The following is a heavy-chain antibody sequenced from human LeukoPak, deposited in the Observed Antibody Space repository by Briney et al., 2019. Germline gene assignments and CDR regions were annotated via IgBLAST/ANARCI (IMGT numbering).Heavy chain of an antibody. V-gene: IGHV3-30*18. CDR1: GFTFSSYG. CDR3: AKVSRYCSSTSCYTWYYYYGMDV. J-gene: IGHJ6*02. D-gene: IGHD2-2*02. Sequence: QPGRSLRLSCAASGFTFSSYGMHWVRQAPGKGLEWVAVISYDGSNKYYADSVKGRFTISRDNSKSTLYLQINSLRAEDTAVYYCAKVSRYCSSTSCYTWYYYYGMDVWGQGTTVTVSS. CDR2: ISYDGSNK.